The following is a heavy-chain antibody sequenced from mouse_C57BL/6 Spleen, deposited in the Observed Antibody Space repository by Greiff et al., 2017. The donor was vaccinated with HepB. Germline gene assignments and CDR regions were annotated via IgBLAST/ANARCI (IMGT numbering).Heavy chain of an antibody. Sequence: VQLQQPGAELVRPGSSVKPSCKASGYTFTSYWMDWVKQRPGQGLEWIGNIYPSDSETHYNQKFKDKATLTVDKSSSTAYMQLSSLTSEDSAVYYCARRAGTPFDYWGQGTTLTVSS. D-gene: IGHD4-1*01. CDR1: GYTFTSYW. V-gene: IGHV1-61*01. CDR2: IYPSDSET. CDR3: ARRAGTPFDY. J-gene: IGHJ2*01.